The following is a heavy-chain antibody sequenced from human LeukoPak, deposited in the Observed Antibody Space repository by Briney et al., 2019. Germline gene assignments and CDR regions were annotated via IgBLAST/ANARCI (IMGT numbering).Heavy chain of an antibody. J-gene: IGHJ5*02. Sequence: ASVNVSCKASGYTFTGYYMHWVRQAPGQGLEWMGWINPNSGGTNYAQKFQGRVTMTRDTSISTAYMELSRLRSDDTAVYYCARRIVVVPADDNWFDPWGQGTLVTVSS. CDR3: ARRIVVVPADDNWFDP. CDR2: INPNSGGT. CDR1: GYTFTGYY. D-gene: IGHD2-2*01. V-gene: IGHV1-2*02.